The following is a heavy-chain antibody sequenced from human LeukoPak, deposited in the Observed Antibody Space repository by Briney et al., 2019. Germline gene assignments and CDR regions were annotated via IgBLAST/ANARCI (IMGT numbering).Heavy chain of an antibody. D-gene: IGHD6-13*01. V-gene: IGHV3-30*04. CDR1: GFTFSSYA. Sequence: GGSLRLSCAASGFTFSSYAMHWVRQAPGKGLEWVAVISYDGSNKYYADSVKGRFTISRDNSKNTLYLQINSLRCEDKAVYYYARASGRQPLVHVGVDYWGQGNLVTGSP. CDR2: ISYDGSNK. J-gene: IGHJ4*02. CDR3: ARASGRQPLVHVGVDY.